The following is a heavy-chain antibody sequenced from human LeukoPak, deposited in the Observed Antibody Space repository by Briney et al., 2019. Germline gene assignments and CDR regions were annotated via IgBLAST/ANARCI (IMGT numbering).Heavy chain of an antibody. D-gene: IGHD2-2*01. V-gene: IGHV7-4-1*02. Sequence: ASVKVSCKASGGTFSSYAISWGRQAPGQGLEWMGWINTNTGNPTYAQGFTGRFVFSLDTSVSTAYLQISSLKAEDTAVYYCAKQGPGYCGGTSCYGVDYWGQGTLVTVSS. J-gene: IGHJ4*02. CDR2: INTNTGNP. CDR1: GGTFSSYA. CDR3: AKQGPGYCGGTSCYGVDY.